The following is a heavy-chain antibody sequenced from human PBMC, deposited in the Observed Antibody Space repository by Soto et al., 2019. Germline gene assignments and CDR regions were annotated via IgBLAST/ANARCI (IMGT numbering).Heavy chain of an antibody. J-gene: IGHJ6*03. CDR1: GGSLSDYF. D-gene: IGHD2-21*01. CDR3: ARGGISHWAYFYYMDV. CDR2: INHLGSI. V-gene: IGHV4-34*01. Sequence: SETLSLTCVVSGGSLSDYFWSWIRQPPGMALEWIGEINHLGSINYNPSLKSRVTMSVDTSKNQFSLTLNSVTAADTATFYCARGGISHWAYFYYMDVWDRGTTVTVS.